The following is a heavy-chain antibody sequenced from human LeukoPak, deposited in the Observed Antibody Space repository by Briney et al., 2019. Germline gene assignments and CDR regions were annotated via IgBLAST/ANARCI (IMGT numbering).Heavy chain of an antibody. Sequence: PGGSLRLSCAASGFTFSDFYMRWIRQAPGKGLELVSYISSSGTYIYYADSVKGRFTISRDNAKNSLYMQMNNLRAEDTAVYYCARGNWFDPWGQGTLVTVSS. CDR2: ISSSGTYI. CDR1: GFTFSDFY. V-gene: IGHV3-11*01. CDR3: ARGNWFDP. J-gene: IGHJ5*02.